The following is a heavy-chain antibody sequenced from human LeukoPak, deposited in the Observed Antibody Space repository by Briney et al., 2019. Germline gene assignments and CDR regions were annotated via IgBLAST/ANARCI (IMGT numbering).Heavy chain of an antibody. CDR3: ARAPTLGGYYFDS. CDR1: GFTFSSYA. J-gene: IGHJ4*02. D-gene: IGHD7-27*01. Sequence: QPGGSLRLSCAASGFTFSSYAMSWVRQAPGKGLEWVSAISGSGGSTYYADSVKDRFTISRDNAKKSMYLQMDSLGAEDTAIYYCARAPTLGGYYFDSWGQGVLVTVSS. V-gene: IGHV3-23*01. CDR2: ISGSGGST.